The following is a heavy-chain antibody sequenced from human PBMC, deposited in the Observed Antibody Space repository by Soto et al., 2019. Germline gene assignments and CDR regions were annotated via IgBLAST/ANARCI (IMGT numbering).Heavy chain of an antibody. J-gene: IGHJ4*02. CDR1: GDTFTFYS. D-gene: IGHD3-10*01. V-gene: IGHV1-69*02. Sequence: QVQLVQSGAEVKKPGSSVRVSCKASGDTFTFYSINWVRQAPGLGLEWMGRINPILSMSNYAQRCQGRVTMTADKSTSTAYMELSSLRSEDTAMYYCASSYGSGYRASDYWGQGALVTVSS. CDR2: INPILSMS. CDR3: ASSYGSGYRASDY.